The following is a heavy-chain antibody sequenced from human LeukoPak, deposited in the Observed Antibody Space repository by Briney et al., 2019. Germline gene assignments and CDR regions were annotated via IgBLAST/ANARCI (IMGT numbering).Heavy chain of an antibody. CDR3: ARDQLEPSRWFDY. CDR2: MNNDGSIR. V-gene: IGHV3-74*01. Sequence: GGSLRLSCAASGFTFSTYWMHWVRQAPGKGLVWVSRMNNDGSIRDYADSVKGRFTISRDNAKNTLYLQMNSLGVEDTAVYYCARDQLEPSRWFDYWGQGTLVTVSS. D-gene: IGHD1-1*01. CDR1: GFTFSTYW. J-gene: IGHJ4*02.